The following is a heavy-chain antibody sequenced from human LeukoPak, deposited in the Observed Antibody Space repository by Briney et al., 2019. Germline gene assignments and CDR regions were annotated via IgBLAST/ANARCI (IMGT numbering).Heavy chain of an antibody. V-gene: IGHV3-7*03. CDR1: GFTFSRYA. J-gene: IGHJ4*02. Sequence: GGSLRLSCAASGFTFSRYAMSWVRQAPGKGLEWVANIKEDGSKKNYVDSVKGRFTIFRDNAKNSLYLQMNSLRAEDTAVYYCATPLDYYDSSGYHQGGDWGQGTLVTVSS. CDR2: IKEDGSKK. D-gene: IGHD3-22*01. CDR3: ATPLDYYDSSGYHQGGD.